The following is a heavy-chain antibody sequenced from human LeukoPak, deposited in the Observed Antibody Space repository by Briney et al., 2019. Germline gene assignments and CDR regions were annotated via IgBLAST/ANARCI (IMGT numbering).Heavy chain of an antibody. CDR2: INPNSGGT. CDR1: GYTFTGYY. J-gene: IGHJ4*02. CDR3: AKDRWGAVASFDY. Sequence: ASVKVSCKASGYTFTGYYMHWVRQAPGQGLEWMGWINPNSGGTNYAQKFQGRVTMTRDTSISTAYMELSRLRSDDTAVYYCAKDRWGAVASFDYWGQGILVTVSS. V-gene: IGHV1-2*02. D-gene: IGHD6-19*01.